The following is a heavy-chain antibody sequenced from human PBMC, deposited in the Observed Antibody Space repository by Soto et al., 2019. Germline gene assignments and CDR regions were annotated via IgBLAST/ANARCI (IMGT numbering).Heavy chain of an antibody. Sequence: GESLKISCAASGFTFSSYAMSWVRQAPGKGLEWVSAISGSGGRTYYADSVKGRFTISRDNSKNKLYLQMNSLRAEDTAVYYCAKDGWDCTNGVCYTAFDIWGQGTMGTISS. CDR3: AKDGWDCTNGVCYTAFDI. CDR1: GFTFSSYA. CDR2: ISGSGGRT. V-gene: IGHV3-23*01. J-gene: IGHJ3*02. D-gene: IGHD2-8*01.